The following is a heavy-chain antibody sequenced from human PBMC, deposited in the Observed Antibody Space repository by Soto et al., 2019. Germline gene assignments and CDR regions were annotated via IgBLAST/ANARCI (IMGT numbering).Heavy chain of an antibody. D-gene: IGHD3-16*01. Sequence: QITLKESGPTLVKPTQTLTLTCTVSGFSLNTYGVGVGWIRQPPGKALEWLALIYWHDDKRYSPSLKSRLTTTKDTSKNQVVLTMTNMAPVDTVTYYCARALGSWGAYCFAYWGQGTLVTVSS. CDR3: ARALGSWGAYCFAY. CDR2: IYWHDDK. J-gene: IGHJ4*02. V-gene: IGHV2-5*01. CDR1: GFSLNTYGVG.